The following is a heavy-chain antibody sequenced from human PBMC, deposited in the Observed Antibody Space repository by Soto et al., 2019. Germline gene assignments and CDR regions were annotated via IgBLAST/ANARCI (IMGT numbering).Heavy chain of an antibody. Sequence: LRLSCAASGFTFSNAWMSWVRQAPGKGLEWVGRIKSKTDGETTDYAAPVKGRFTISRDDSKNTLYLQMNSLKTEDTAVYYCTTGLLRFLEWSPPYGMDVWGQGTTVTVSS. V-gene: IGHV3-15*01. D-gene: IGHD3-3*01. J-gene: IGHJ6*02. CDR3: TTGLLRFLEWSPPYGMDV. CDR1: GFTFSNAW. CDR2: IKSKTDGETT.